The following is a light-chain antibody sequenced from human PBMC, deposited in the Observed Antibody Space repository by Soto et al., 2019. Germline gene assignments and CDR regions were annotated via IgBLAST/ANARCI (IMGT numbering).Light chain of an antibody. CDR2: PAA. Sequence: DIQMTQSPSSLAASVGDRVTITCRAGQSITTYLTWYQQTSGEAPKLLIYPAARLQTGVPSRFSGSGSGTDFTLTISSLQPEEVETYYCQQAYGAPPTFGQGTKVDIK. J-gene: IGKJ1*01. CDR3: QQAYGAPPT. CDR1: QSITTY. V-gene: IGKV1-39*01.